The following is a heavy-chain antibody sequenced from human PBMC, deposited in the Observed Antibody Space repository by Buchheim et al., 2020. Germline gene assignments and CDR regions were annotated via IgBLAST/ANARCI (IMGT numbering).Heavy chain of an antibody. V-gene: IGHV4-4*02. CDR3: ARDSGSYGGVDY. D-gene: IGHD1-26*01. Sequence: QAQLQESGPGLVKPSGTLSLTCAVSGGSISSSNWWSWVRQPPGKGLEWIVEIYHSGSTNYNPSLQSRVTISVDKSKNPFAPKLSSVTAADTAVYYCARDSGSYGGVDYWGQGTL. J-gene: IGHJ4*02. CDR1: GGSISSSNW. CDR2: IYHSGST.